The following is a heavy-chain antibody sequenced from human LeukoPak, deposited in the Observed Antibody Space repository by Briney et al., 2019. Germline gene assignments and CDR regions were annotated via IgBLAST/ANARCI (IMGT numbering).Heavy chain of an antibody. D-gene: IGHD3-10*01. CDR2: THPSGNT. Sequence: PSETLSLTCTVSGGSVSSGDYYWIWIRQPPGKGLEWVGYTHPSGNTFYNPTLKSRTTISVDPSQNHFSLRLTSVTAADSAVFYCAATFGSDSYYYYYYGMAVWGQGTSVTVS. V-gene: IGHV4-30-4*01. CDR3: AATFGSDSYYYYYYGMAV. J-gene: IGHJ6*02. CDR1: GGSVSSGDYY.